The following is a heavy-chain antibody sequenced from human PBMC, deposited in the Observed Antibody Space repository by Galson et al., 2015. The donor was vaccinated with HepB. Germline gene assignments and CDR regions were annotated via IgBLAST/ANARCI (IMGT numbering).Heavy chain of an antibody. J-gene: IGHJ2*01. V-gene: IGHV4-39*01. D-gene: IGHD4-17*01. CDR2: IYYSGST. CDR1: GGSISSSSYY. Sequence: SGGSISSSSYYWGWIRQPPGKGLEWIGSIYYSGSTYYNPSLKSRVTISVDTSKNQFSLKLSSVTAADTAVYYCARGYGDYERWYFDLWGRGTLVTVSS. CDR3: ARGYGDYERWYFDL.